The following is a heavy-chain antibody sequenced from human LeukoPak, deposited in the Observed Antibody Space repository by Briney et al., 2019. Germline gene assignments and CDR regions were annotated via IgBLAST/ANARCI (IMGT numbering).Heavy chain of an antibody. CDR2: IYSGGST. V-gene: IGHV3-66*02. D-gene: IGHD4-11*01. Sequence: GGSLRLSCGAFPFTVSSNYMSWVRQAPGKGLEGVSVIYSGGSTYYADSVKGRFTISRDNSKNTLYLQMNSLRAEDTAVYYCARDKPYSKGAFDYWGQGTLVTVSS. J-gene: IGHJ4*02. CDR1: PFTVSSNY. CDR3: ARDKPYSKGAFDY.